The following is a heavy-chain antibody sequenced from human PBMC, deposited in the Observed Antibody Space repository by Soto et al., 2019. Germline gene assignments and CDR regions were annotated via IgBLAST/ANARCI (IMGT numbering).Heavy chain of an antibody. V-gene: IGHV1-8*01. J-gene: IGHJ6*03. CDR1: GYTFTSDD. CDR3: ARGQKITIFGVVIIPVYYYYYMDV. CDR2: MNPNSGNT. D-gene: IGHD3-3*01. Sequence: ASVKVSCKASGYTFTSDDINWVRQAKGQGLEWMGWMNPNSGNTGYAQKFQGRVTMTRNTSISTAYMELSSLRSEDTAVYYCARGQKITIFGVVIIPVYYYYYMDVWGKGTTVTVSS.